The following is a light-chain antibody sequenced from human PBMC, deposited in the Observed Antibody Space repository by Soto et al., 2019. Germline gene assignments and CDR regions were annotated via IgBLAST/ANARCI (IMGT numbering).Light chain of an antibody. V-gene: IGKV3-15*01. J-gene: IGKJ4*01. CDR1: QSVRTTY. Sequence: IVLTQSPGTLPLSPGRGATLSCRASQSVRTTYLAWYQQKPGQAPRLLIFGASTRAAGIPARFSGSRSGPEFTLTSNSLQSEDFAIYYCQPYNNWPLTFGGGTKVDIK. CDR2: GAS. CDR3: QPYNNWPLT.